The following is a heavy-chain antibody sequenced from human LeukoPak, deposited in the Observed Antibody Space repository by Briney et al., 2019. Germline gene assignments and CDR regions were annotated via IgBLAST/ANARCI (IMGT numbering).Heavy chain of an antibody. Sequence: GRSLRLSCAASGFTFSNYGMHWVRQAPGKGLEWVAVIWYDGHNKDYANSVKGRFTISRDNSKNTLYLQMNSLRAEDTAVYYCAKAGVAVAGLPGGIDYWGQGTLVTVSS. CDR2: IWYDGHNK. CDR3: AKAGVAVAGLPGGIDY. D-gene: IGHD6-19*01. J-gene: IGHJ4*02. V-gene: IGHV3-33*06. CDR1: GFTFSNYG.